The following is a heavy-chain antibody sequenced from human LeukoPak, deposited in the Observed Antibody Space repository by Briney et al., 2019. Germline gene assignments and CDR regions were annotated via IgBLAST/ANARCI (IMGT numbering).Heavy chain of an antibody. D-gene: IGHD6-13*01. CDR3: ARGHAPSSSPDY. J-gene: IGHJ4*02. V-gene: IGHV1-8*02. Sequence: KPGASVKVSCKASGYTFSNHDINWVRQAIGQGLEWMGWMNPNTGNTGYAQNFQGRVTMTRDTSISTAYMELSSLKSEDTAVYYCARGHAPSSSPDYWGKGTLVTVSS. CDR2: MNPNTGNT. CDR1: GYTFSNHD.